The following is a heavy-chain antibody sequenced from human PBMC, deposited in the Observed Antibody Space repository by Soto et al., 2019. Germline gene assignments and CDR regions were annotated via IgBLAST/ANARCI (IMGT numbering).Heavy chain of an antibody. CDR1: GGSISSYY. CDR2: IYYSGST. J-gene: IGHJ6*02. Sequence: SETLSLTCTVSGGSISSYYWSWIRQPPGKGLEWIGYIYYSGSTNYNPSLKSRVTISVDTSKNQFSLKLSSVTAADTAVYYCARVRQDWNYLYYDYGMDVWGQGTTVTVSS. V-gene: IGHV4-59*01. D-gene: IGHD1-7*01. CDR3: ARVRQDWNYLYYDYGMDV.